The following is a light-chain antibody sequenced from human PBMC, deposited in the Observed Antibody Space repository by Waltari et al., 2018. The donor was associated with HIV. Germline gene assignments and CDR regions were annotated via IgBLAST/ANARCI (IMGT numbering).Light chain of an antibody. CDR1: QTVTNK. Sequence: DIQMTQSPSPLSASVGDSVSITCRASQTVTNKVNWYQQKPGKAPQVLIYDASTLQSGVQSRFRGGGSGTDFTLTITSLQPDDFATYFCQQSYSSPLTFGPGTKVDIK. J-gene: IGKJ3*01. V-gene: IGKV1-39*01. CDR2: DAS. CDR3: QQSYSSPLT.